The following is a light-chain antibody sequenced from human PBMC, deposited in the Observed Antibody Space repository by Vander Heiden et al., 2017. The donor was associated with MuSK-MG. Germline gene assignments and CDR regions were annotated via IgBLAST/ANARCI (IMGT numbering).Light chain of an antibody. V-gene: IGKV1-39*01. CDR3: QQSYSTPRT. J-gene: IGKJ4*01. CDR2: AAS. Sequence: DIQMTQSPSSLSASVGDSVTITCRASQSISSYLNWYQQKPGQAPKLLIYAASSLQSGVPSRFSGSGSGTDFTLTISSLQPEDFATYYCQQSYSTPRTFGGGTKVEIK. CDR1: QSISSY.